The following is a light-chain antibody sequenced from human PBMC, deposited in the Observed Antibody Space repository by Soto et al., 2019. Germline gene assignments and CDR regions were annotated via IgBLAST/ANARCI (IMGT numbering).Light chain of an antibody. CDR3: QQHNDWPPT. CDR1: QSLGSK. Sequence: EVVMTQSPATLAVSPGERVTLSCRASQSLGSKLAWYQQKPGQGPRLLIYGASSRATDVPGRFSGSGSGTEFTLTITSLQSEDFAGYYCQQHNDWPPTFGQGTKVEIK. J-gene: IGKJ1*01. CDR2: GAS. V-gene: IGKV3-15*01.